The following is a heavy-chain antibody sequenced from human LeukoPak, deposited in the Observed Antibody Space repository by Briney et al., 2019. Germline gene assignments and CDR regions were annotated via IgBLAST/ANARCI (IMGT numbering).Heavy chain of an antibody. CDR3: ARDRRPYYYDSSGYYYFDY. D-gene: IGHD3-22*01. J-gene: IGHJ4*02. CDR1: GGSISSTNYY. Sequence: PSETLSLTCTVSGGSISSTNYYWGWIRQPPGKGLEWIGRIYTSGSTNYNPSLKSRVTMSVDTSKNQFSLKLSSVTAADTAVYYCARDRRPYYYDSSGYYYFDYWGQGTLVTVSS. V-gene: IGHV4-39*07. CDR2: IYTSGST.